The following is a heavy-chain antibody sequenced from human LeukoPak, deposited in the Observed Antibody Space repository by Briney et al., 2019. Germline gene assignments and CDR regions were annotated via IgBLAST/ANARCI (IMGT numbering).Heavy chain of an antibody. CDR3: AKDPGTNGWPYFDY. J-gene: IGHJ4*02. Sequence: PGGSLRLSCAASGFTFSSYGMHWVRQAPGKGLEWVAFIRYDGSNKYYADSVKGRFTISRDNSKNTLYLQMNSLRAEDTAVYYCAKDPGTNGWPYFDYWGQGTLVTVSS. CDR1: GFTFSSYG. V-gene: IGHV3-30*02. CDR2: IRYDGSNK. D-gene: IGHD6-19*01.